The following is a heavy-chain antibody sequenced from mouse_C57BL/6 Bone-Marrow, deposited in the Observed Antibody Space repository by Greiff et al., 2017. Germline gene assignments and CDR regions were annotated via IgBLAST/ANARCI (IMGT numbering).Heavy chain of an antibody. CDR1: GYSITSDY. Sequence: VMLVESGPGLAKPSQTLSLTCSVTGYSITSDYWNWIRKFPGNKLEYMGYISYSGSTSYNPSLNSRISITRDTSKNQYYLQLHSVTTEDTATYXCARYGNSGFYSYYFDYWGQGTTLTVSS. CDR3: ARYGNSGFYSYYFDY. V-gene: IGHV3-8*01. CDR2: ISYSGST. D-gene: IGHD2-1*01. J-gene: IGHJ2*01.